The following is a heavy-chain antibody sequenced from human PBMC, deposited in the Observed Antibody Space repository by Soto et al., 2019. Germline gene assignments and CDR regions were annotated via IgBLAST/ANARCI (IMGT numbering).Heavy chain of an antibody. D-gene: IGHD3-16*01. CDR3: AMDRVAGIWGDAVDI. V-gene: IGHV1-18*04. CDR1: GYTFTNHG. Sequence: QVQLVQSGAEVKKPGASVKVSCKTSGYTFTNHGINWVRQAPGQGLEWMGWINPYNANVNYAQKLQGRVTMTTDTSTSTAYMDLRSLTSDDTAVYYCAMDRVAGIWGDAVDIWGQGTMVTVSS. CDR2: INPYNANV. J-gene: IGHJ3*02.